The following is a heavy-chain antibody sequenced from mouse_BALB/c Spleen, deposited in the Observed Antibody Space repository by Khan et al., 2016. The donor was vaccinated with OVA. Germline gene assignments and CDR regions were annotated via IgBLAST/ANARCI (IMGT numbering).Heavy chain of an antibody. CDR3: ARSVTITTVVATDFDY. CDR1: GYSITSDYA. J-gene: IGHJ2*01. V-gene: IGHV3-2*02. CDR2: ISYSGRT. Sequence: EVELVESGPGLVKPSQSLSLTCTVTGYSITSDYAWNWIRQFPGNKLEWMGYISYSGRTSYNPSLKSRISITRHTSKNPFFLQLNSVTTEETATYYWARSVTITTVVATDFDYWGQGTTLTVSS. D-gene: IGHD1-1*01.